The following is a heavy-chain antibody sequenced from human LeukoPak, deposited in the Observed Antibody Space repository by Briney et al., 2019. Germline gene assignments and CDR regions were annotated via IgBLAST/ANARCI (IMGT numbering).Heavy chain of an antibody. Sequence: GGSLRLSCAASGFTFSSYAMSWVRQAPGKGLEWVSAISGSGGSTYYADSVKGRFTISRDNSKNTLYLQMNSLRAEDTAVYYCAKGAGYEPGWYYYYMDVWGKGTTVTVSS. V-gene: IGHV3-23*01. J-gene: IGHJ6*03. CDR2: ISGSGGST. CDR1: GFTFSSYA. D-gene: IGHD5-12*01. CDR3: AKGAGYEPGWYYYYMDV.